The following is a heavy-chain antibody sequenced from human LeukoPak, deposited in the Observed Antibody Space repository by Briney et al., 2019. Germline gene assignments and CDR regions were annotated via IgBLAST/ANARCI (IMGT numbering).Heavy chain of an antibody. V-gene: IGHV4-39*01. J-gene: IGHJ2*01. Sequence: SETLSLTCTVSGGSISSSSYCWGWIRQPPGMGLEWIGSIYYSGSTYYNPSIKRRVTFSVDTSNMQFSLMLSSVTAAEAAVYYSASHVSYWYFDLWSRGNLAIVTS. CDR2: IYYSGST. CDR3: ASHVSYWYFDL. D-gene: IGHD5/OR15-5a*01. CDR1: GGSISSSSYC.